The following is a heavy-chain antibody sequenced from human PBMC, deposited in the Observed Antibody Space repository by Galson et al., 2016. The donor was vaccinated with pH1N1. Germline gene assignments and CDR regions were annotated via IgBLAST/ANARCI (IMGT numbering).Heavy chain of an antibody. D-gene: IGHD5-12*01. CDR1: GFTFTSYA. V-gene: IGHV3-30*04. CDR2: ILYDGTNE. Sequence: SLRLSCAASGFTFTSYAMHWVRQAPGKGLEWVAVILYDGTNEDYADSVKGRFTISRDKTQSTVYLQMNSLRTEDTAVYYCARDSEYSGHEGFHWAQGTLVIASS. J-gene: IGHJ4*02. CDR3: ARDSEYSGHEGFH.